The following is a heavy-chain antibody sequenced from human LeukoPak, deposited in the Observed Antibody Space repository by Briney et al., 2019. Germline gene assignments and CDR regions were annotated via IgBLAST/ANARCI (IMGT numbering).Heavy chain of an antibody. D-gene: IGHD4-17*01. CDR1: GFTFNNYA. CDR2: ISGGGETT. CDR3: ARDYADYVGYFFFDY. V-gene: IGHV3-23*01. Sequence: GGSLRLSCAASGFTFNNYAMTWVRQAPGKGLEWVSSISGGGETTYYADSAKGRFTIPRDNSQNTLYLQMNSLRAEDTAVYYCARDYADYVGYFFFDYWGQGTLVTVSS. J-gene: IGHJ4*02.